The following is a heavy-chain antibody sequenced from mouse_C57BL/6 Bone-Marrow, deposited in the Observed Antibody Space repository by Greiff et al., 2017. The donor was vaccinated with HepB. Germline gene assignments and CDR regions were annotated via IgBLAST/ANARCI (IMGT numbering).Heavy chain of an antibody. V-gene: IGHV5-16*01. Sequence: EVQVVESEGGLVQPGSSMKLSCTASGFTFSDYYMAWVRQVPEKGLEWVANINYDGSSTYYLDSLKSRFIISRDNAKNILYLQMSSLKSEDTATYYCARGGGNYLYYAMDYWGQGTSVTVSS. D-gene: IGHD2-1*01. CDR2: INYDGSST. CDR3: ARGGGNYLYYAMDY. J-gene: IGHJ4*01. CDR1: GFTFSDYY.